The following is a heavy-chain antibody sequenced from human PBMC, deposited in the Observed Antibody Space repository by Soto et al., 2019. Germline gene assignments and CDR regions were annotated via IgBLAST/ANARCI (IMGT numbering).Heavy chain of an antibody. CDR3: ARDQIIAVAGQQGFDY. V-gene: IGHV3-33*01. Sequence: PGGSLGLSCAASGFTFSSYGMHWVRQAPGKGLEWVAVIWYDGSNKYYADSVKGRFTISRDNSKNTLYLQMNSLRAEDTAVYYCARDQIIAVAGQQGFDYWGQGTLVTVSS. CDR1: GFTFSSYG. J-gene: IGHJ4*02. D-gene: IGHD6-19*01. CDR2: IWYDGSNK.